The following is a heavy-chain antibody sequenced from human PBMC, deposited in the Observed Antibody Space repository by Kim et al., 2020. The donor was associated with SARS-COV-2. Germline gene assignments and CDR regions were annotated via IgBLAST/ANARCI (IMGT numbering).Heavy chain of an antibody. J-gene: IGHJ4*02. Sequence: NTTYSQKFQGRVTITRDTSASTAYMELSSLRSEDTAVYYCARGGDYGRFDYWGQGTLVTVSS. CDR3: ARGGDYGRFDY. CDR2: NT. D-gene: IGHD4-17*01. V-gene: IGHV1-3*01.